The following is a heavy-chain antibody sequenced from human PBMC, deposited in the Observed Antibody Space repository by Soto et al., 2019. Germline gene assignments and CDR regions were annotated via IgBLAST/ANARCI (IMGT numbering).Heavy chain of an antibody. CDR1: GFTFSSYS. CDR2: ISSSSSYI. J-gene: IGHJ6*02. Sequence: GGSLRLSCAASGFTFSSYSMNWVRQAPGKGLEWVSSISSSSSYIYYAGSVKGRFTISRDNAKNSLYLQMNSLRAEDTAVYYCASVSVLRYFDWSPGAYYYYGMDVWGQGTTVTVSS. CDR3: ASVSVLRYFDWSPGAYYYYGMDV. D-gene: IGHD3-9*01. V-gene: IGHV3-21*01.